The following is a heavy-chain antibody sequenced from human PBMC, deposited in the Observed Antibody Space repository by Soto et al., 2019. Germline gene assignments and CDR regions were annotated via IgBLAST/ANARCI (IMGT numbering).Heavy chain of an antibody. CDR2: MNPNSGNT. J-gene: IGHJ4*02. CDR3: ARAQQLRFLEWPSSGDY. CDR1: GYTFTSYD. V-gene: IGHV1-8*01. Sequence: QVQLVQSGAEVKKPGASVKVSCKASGYTFTSYDINWVRQATGQGLEWMGWMNPNSGNTGYAQKFQGRVTMTRNTSRSTAYMELSSLRSEDTAVYYCARAQQLRFLEWPSSGDYWGQGTLVTVSS. D-gene: IGHD3-3*01.